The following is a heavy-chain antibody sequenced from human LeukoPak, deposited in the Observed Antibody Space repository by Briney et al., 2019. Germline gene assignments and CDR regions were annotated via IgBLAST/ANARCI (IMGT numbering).Heavy chain of an antibody. V-gene: IGHV1-18*01. D-gene: IGHD3-22*01. CDR3: ARDRPYYYDSSAYYPDF. CDR1: GYSFTSYG. CDR2: ISGYNGNT. Sequence: GASVKLSCKASGYSFTSYGISWVRQAPGQGLEWMGWISGYNGNTNYAQRLQGRVTMTTDTSTSTAYMELRSLSSDDTAVYYCARDRPYYYDSSAYYPDFWGQGTLDPVSS. J-gene: IGHJ1*01.